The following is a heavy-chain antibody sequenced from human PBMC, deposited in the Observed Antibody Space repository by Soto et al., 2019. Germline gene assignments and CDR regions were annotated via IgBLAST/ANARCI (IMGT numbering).Heavy chain of an antibody. CDR2: ISYDGSNK. CDR1: GFIFSRYG. D-gene: IGHD3-10*01. Sequence: PGGSLRLSCEASGFIFSRYGMHWVRQAPGKGLEWVAVISYDGSNKYYAESVKGRFIISRDKSENTLYLQMNSLRAEDTAVYYCAKDLGSGKPYYYYAMDVWDQRTTVTVPS. V-gene: IGHV3-30*18. J-gene: IGHJ6*02. CDR3: AKDLGSGKPYYYYAMDV.